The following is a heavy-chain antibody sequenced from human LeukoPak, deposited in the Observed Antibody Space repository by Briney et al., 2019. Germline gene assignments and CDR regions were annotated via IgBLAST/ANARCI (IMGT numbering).Heavy chain of an antibody. V-gene: IGHV1-69*13. CDR2: IIPIFGTA. CDR3: ARGPRDSSSWITTFDP. Sequence: SVKVSCKASGGTFSSYAISWVRQAPGQGLEWMGGIIPIFGTANYAQKFQGRVTITADESTSTAYMELSSLRSEDTAVYYCARGPRDSSSWITTFDPWGQGTLVTVSS. CDR1: GGTFSSYA. J-gene: IGHJ5*02. D-gene: IGHD6-13*01.